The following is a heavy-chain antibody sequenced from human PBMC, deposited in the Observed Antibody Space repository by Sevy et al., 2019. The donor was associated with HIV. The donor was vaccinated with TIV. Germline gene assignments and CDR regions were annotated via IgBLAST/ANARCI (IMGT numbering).Heavy chain of an antibody. V-gene: IGHV3-23*01. D-gene: IGHD2-8*01. Sequence: GGSLRLSCAASGFTFSKYSMSWVRQPPGKGLEWVSTLSFGCGEINYADSVKGRFTISRDNPKRSVYLQMNNLRPEDTAVYYCAREGCTKPHDFWGQGTLVTVSS. CDR3: AREGCTKPHDF. J-gene: IGHJ4*02. CDR1: GFTFSKYS. CDR2: LSFGCGEI.